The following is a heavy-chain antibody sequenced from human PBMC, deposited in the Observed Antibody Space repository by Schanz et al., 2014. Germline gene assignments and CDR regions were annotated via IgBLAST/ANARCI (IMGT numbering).Heavy chain of an antibody. J-gene: IGHJ4*02. CDR2: LSFDSRHI. D-gene: IGHD3-3*01. CDR3: ARPIYDLWSGSFDY. CDR1: GFTFSTYW. Sequence: EVQLVESGGGLVQPGGSLRLSCAASGFTFSTYWMSWVRQSPGKGLEWVAFLSFDSRHIYYADSVKGRFTISRDNSKNTLYLQMNSLRAEDTAVYYCARPIYDLWSGSFDYWGQGTLVTVSS. V-gene: IGHV3-21*01.